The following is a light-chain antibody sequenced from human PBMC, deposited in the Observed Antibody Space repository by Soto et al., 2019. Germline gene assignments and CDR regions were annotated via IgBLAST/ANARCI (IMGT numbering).Light chain of an antibody. J-gene: IGKJ5*01. V-gene: IGKV3-11*01. CDR2: DAS. CDR3: QQRSNWAIT. CDR1: QSVSSY. Sequence: EIVLTQSPATLSLSPGERATLSCRASQSVSSYLAWYQQKPGQAPRLLIYDASNRATGIPARVSGRGSGTDVTLTISSLEPEDFAVYYCQQRSNWAITFGQGTRLEIK.